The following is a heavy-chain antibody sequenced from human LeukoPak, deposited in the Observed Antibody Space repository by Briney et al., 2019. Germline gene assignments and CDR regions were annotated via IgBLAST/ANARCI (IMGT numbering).Heavy chain of an antibody. J-gene: IGHJ4*02. D-gene: IGHD3-16*01. CDR2: IIPIFGTA. Sequence: ASVKVSCKASGGTFSSYAISWVRQAPGQGLEWMGGIIPIFGTANYAQKFQGRVTNTADESTSTAYMELSSLRSEDTAVYYCASELGDSNDYWGQGTLVTVSS. CDR3: ASELGDSNDY. V-gene: IGHV1-69*13. CDR1: GGTFSSYA.